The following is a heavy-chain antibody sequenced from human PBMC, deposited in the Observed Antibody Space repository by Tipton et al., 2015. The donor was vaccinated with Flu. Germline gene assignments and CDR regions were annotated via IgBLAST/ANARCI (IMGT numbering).Heavy chain of an antibody. CDR3: ARELTNTMGRSWFDP. D-gene: IGHD2-8*01. CDR2: INHSGST. CDR1: GGSFSGYY. Sequence: TLSLTCAVYGGSFSGYYWSWIRQPPGKGLEWIGEINHSGSTNYNPSLKSRVTISVDTSKNQFSLKLSSVTAADTAVYYCARELTNTMGRSWFDPWGQGTLVTVSS. J-gene: IGHJ5*02. V-gene: IGHV4-34*01.